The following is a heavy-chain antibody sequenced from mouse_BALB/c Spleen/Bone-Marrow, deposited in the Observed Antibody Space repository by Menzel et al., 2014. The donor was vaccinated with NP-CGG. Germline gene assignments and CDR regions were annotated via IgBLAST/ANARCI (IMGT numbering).Heavy chain of an antibody. V-gene: IGHV1-69*02. CDR3: TRQYGNYYAMDY. CDR1: GYTFTSYW. Sequence: VQLQQSGAELVRPGASVKVPCKASGYTFTSYWINWVKQRPGQGLEWIGNIYPSDSYTNYSQNFKDKATLTVDKSSSTAYMQLSSPTSEDSAVYYCTRQYGNYYAMDYWGQGTSVTVSS. D-gene: IGHD2-10*02. J-gene: IGHJ4*01. CDR2: IYPSDSYT.